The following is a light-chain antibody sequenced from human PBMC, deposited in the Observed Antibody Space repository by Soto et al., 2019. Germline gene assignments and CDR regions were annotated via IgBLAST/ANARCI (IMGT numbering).Light chain of an antibody. CDR1: QDISND. J-gene: IGKJ4*01. CDR2: EAS. CDR3: QQDDNVPLT. V-gene: IGKV1-33*01. Sequence: DIPMTQSPSSLSASVGHRVTITFQASQDISNDLNWYQQKPGKAPKVLIYEASNLKTGVPSRFSGSGSGTDFTVTISTLQPEDIATYFCQQDDNVPLTFGGGTEVEIK.